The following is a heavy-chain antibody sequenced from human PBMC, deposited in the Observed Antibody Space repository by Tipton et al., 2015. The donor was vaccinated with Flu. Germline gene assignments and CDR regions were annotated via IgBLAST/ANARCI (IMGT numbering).Heavy chain of an antibody. Sequence: SLRLSCAASGFTFSSYAMSWVRQAPGKGLEWVAVIWYDGSNKYYADSVKGRFTISRDNSKNTLYLQMNSLRAEDTAVYYCARDQSYYYYMDVWGKGTTVTVSS. CDR3: ARDQSYYYYMDV. CDR2: IWYDGSNK. CDR1: GFTFSSYA. J-gene: IGHJ6*03. V-gene: IGHV3-33*08.